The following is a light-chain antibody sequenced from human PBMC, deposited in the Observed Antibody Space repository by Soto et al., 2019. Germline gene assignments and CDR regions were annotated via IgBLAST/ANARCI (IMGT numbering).Light chain of an antibody. V-gene: IGLV1-44*01. CDR2: SNN. Sequence: QSVLTQPPLASGTPGQRVTISCSGSSSNIGSNTVNWYQQLPGTAPKLLIYSNNQRPSGVPDRFSGSKSGTSASLAISGLQSEDEADYYCAAWDDSLYVVFGGGTKVTVL. J-gene: IGLJ2*01. CDR3: AAWDDSLYVV. CDR1: SSNIGSNT.